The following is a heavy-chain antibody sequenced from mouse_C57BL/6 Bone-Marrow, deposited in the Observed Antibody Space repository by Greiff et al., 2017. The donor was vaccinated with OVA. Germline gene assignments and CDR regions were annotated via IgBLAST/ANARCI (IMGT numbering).Heavy chain of an antibody. J-gene: IGHJ2*01. CDR1: GYTFTDYY. V-gene: IGHV1-26*01. Sequence: EVQLQQSGPELVKPGASVKISCKASGYTFTDYYVNWVKQSHGKSLEWIGDINPNNGGTSYNQKFKGKATLTVDKSSSTAYMELRSLTSEDSAVYYCARDGYYYFDYWGQGTTLTVSS. D-gene: IGHD2-3*01. CDR2: INPNNGGT. CDR3: ARDGYYYFDY.